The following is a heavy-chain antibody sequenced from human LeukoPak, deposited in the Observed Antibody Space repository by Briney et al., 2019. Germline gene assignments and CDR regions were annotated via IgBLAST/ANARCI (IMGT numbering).Heavy chain of an antibody. D-gene: IGHD3-10*02. Sequence: PGGSLRLSCAASGFTFSSYWMSWVRQAPGKGLEWVANIKKDGSEKYYVDSVKGRFTISRDNAKNSLYLQMNSLRAEDTALYYCVRPTVRGEPRFTDYWGQGTLVTVSS. J-gene: IGHJ4*02. V-gene: IGHV3-7*03. CDR1: GFTFSSYW. CDR2: IKKDGSEK. CDR3: VRPTVRGEPRFTDY.